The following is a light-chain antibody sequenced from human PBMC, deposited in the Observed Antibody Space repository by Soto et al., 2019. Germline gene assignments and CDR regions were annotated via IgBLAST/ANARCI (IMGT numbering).Light chain of an antibody. CDR3: QSYDSSLSVV. J-gene: IGLJ2*01. CDR2: GNS. V-gene: IGLV1-40*01. Sequence: QSVLTQPPSVSGAPGQRVTISCTGSSSNIGAGYDVHWYQQLPGTAPKLLIYGNSNRPSGVPDRFSGSKSGTSASLAITGLQAEDEADYYCQSYDSSLSVVFGGGNKLTVI. CDR1: SSNIGAGYD.